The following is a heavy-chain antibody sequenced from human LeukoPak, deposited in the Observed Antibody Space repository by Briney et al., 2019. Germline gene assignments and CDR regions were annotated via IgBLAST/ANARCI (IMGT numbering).Heavy chain of an antibody. CDR1: GYSISSGYY. CDR2: IYHSGST. D-gene: IGHD6-19*01. V-gene: IGHV4-38-2*02. Sequence: KPSETLSLTCTVSGYSISSGYYWGWIRQPPGKGLEWIGSIYHSGSTYYNPSLKSRVTISVDTSKNQFSLKLSSVTAADTAVYYCARGGSGWFGLDYWGQGTLVTVSS. CDR3: ARGGSGWFGLDY. J-gene: IGHJ4*02.